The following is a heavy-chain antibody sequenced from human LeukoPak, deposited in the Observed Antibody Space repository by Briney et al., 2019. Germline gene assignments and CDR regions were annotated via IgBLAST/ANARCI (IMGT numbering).Heavy chain of an antibody. Sequence: GGSLRLSCAASGFTFSSYAMSWVRQAPGRGLEWVAVTSLDGSNKLYTDTVRGRFIISRDNSKNTVYLQMDSLRAEDTAVYCCARDLTLGKPDYFDHWGQGTLVTVSS. D-gene: IGHD7-27*01. CDR1: GFTFSSYA. CDR3: ARDLTLGKPDYFDH. V-gene: IGHV3-30*03. CDR2: TSLDGSNK. J-gene: IGHJ4*02.